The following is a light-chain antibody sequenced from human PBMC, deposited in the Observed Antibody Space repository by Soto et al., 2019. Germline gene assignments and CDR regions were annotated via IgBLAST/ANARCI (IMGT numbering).Light chain of an antibody. CDR1: QSVSSN. Sequence: EIVMTQSPGTLSVSPGERAILSCRASQSVSSNLAWYQQKPGQTPRLLIYGASTRATGIPARFSGSGSGTEFTLTISSPQSEDFAVYYCQQYNNWPPFTFGPGTKVDIK. CDR2: GAS. CDR3: QQYNNWPPFT. V-gene: IGKV3-15*01. J-gene: IGKJ3*01.